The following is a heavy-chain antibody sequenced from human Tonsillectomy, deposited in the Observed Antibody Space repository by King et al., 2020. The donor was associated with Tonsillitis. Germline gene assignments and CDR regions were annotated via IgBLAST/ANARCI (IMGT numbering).Heavy chain of an antibody. V-gene: IGHV3-74*01. CDR2: MNSDGSGT. Sequence: VQLVEAGGGLVQPGGSLRLSCAASGFTFSSYWMHWVRQAPGKGLVWVSRMNSDGSGTSYADSVKGRFTISRDNAKNTLYLQMNSLRAEDTAVYYCARDDVDTAMVGDYWGQGTLVTVSS. CDR1: GFTFSSYW. D-gene: IGHD5-18*01. CDR3: ARDDVDTAMVGDY. J-gene: IGHJ4*02.